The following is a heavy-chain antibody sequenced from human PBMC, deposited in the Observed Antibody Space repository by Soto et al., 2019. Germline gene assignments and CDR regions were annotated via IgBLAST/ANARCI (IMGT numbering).Heavy chain of an antibody. CDR1: GVSVSSPLYY. Sequence: SETLSLTCTVSGVSVSSPLYYWGWIRQPPGKGLEWIGSVSYSGNTYYNPSLQSRVTMSVDTSKNQFSLQLPSVTAADTALYYCARHLLPSYYDSSAYVDSWGQGTLVTVSS. CDR2: VSYSGNT. V-gene: IGHV4-39*01. CDR3: ARHLLPSYYDSSAYVDS. D-gene: IGHD3-22*01. J-gene: IGHJ4*02.